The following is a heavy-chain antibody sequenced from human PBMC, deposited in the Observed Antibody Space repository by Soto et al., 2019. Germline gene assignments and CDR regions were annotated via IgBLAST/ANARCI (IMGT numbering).Heavy chain of an antibody. V-gene: IGHV4-30-4*01. Sequence: SETLSLTCSVSVGSISSCDYYWSGILQPPGEGLGLIGYIYYSGSTYYNPSLKSRVTISVDTSKNQFSLKLSSVTAADTAVYYCARGSEHDYGGSHEPYYYYGMDVWGQGTTVTVSS. D-gene: IGHD4-17*01. CDR1: VGSISSCDYY. J-gene: IGHJ6*02. CDR3: ARGSEHDYGGSHEPYYYYGMDV. CDR2: IYYSGST.